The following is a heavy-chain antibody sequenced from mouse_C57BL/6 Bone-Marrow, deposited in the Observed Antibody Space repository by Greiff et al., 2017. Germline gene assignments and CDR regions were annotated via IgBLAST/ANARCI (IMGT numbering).Heavy chain of an antibody. Sequence: VQGVESGAELARPGASVKLSCKASGYTFTSYGISWVKQRTGQGLEWIGEIYPRSGNTYYNEKFKGKATLTADKSSSTAYMELRSLTSEDSAVYFCARAGTKYFDVWGTGTTVTVSS. J-gene: IGHJ1*03. CDR3: ARAGTKYFDV. CDR1: GYTFTSYG. CDR2: IYPRSGNT. V-gene: IGHV1-81*01. D-gene: IGHD4-1*01.